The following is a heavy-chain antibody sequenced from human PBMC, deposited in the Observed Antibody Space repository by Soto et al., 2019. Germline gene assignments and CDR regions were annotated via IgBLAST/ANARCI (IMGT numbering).Heavy chain of an antibody. J-gene: IGHJ4*02. V-gene: IGHV3-30*18. CDR3: AKVIPKVGYFDY. CDR2: ISYDGSNK. Sequence: QVQLVESGGGVVQPGRSLRLSCAASGFTFSSYGMHWVRQAPGKGLEWVAVISYDGSNKYYPDSVKSRFTISRDNSKNTLYLQMNSLRAEDTAVYYCAKVIPKVGYFDYWGQGTLVTVSS. CDR1: GFTFSSYG.